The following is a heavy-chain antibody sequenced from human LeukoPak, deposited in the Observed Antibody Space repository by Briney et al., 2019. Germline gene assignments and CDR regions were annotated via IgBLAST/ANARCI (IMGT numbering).Heavy chain of an antibody. D-gene: IGHD5-18*01. Sequence: GESLKISCTGSGYSFTDYWIGWVRQMPGKGLEWMGIIYPDDSDTRYRPSFQGQVTISADKSIATAYLQWSSLKASDTAMYYCARLQYSNGYVDYWGQGTLVTVSS. CDR3: ARLQYSNGYVDY. J-gene: IGHJ4*02. CDR2: IYPDDSDT. CDR1: GYSFTDYW. V-gene: IGHV5-51*01.